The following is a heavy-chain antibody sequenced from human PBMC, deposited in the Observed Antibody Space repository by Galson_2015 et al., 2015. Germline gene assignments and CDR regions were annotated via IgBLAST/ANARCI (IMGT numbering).Heavy chain of an antibody. V-gene: IGHV3-23*01. D-gene: IGHD1-26*01. J-gene: IGHJ6*02. CDR1: GFTFSSYA. CDR2: ISNSGGIT. CDR3: AKDRDSGSYYYYYGMDV. Sequence: SLRLSCAASGFTFSSYAMSWVRQAPGKGLEWVSDISNSGGITYYADSVKGRFTISRDNPKNTLYLQMNSLRADDTAVYYCAKDRDSGSYYYYYGMDVWGQGTTVTVSS.